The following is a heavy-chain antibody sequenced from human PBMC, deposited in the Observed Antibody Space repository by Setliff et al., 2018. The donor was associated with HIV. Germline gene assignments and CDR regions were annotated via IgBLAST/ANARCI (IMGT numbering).Heavy chain of an antibody. CDR3: AKDLRLGDYYDTSGYHNWFDP. CDR1: GFTFGDHG. J-gene: IGHJ5*02. Sequence: LRLSCTTSGFTFGDHGVSWVRQAPGKGLEWVGFIGSRTYGGTTEYAASVKGRFIISRDDSKSIAYLQMNSLKTEDTAVYYCAKDLRLGDYYDTSGYHNWFDPWGQGTLVTVSS. CDR2: IGSRTYGGTT. V-gene: IGHV3-49*04. D-gene: IGHD3-22*01.